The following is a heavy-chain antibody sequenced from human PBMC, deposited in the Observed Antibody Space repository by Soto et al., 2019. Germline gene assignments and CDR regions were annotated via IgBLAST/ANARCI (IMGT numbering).Heavy chain of an antibody. D-gene: IGHD3-3*01. Sequence: SVKFSCTASGGTFSSYAISWVRQAPGQGLEWMGGIIPIFGTANYAQKFQGRVTITADESTSTAYMELSSLRSEDTAVYYCARDFWSGYYGYYYYGMDVWGQGTTVT. V-gene: IGHV1-69*01. J-gene: IGHJ6*02. CDR1: GGTFSSYA. CDR3: ARDFWSGYYGYYYYGMDV. CDR2: IIPIFGTA.